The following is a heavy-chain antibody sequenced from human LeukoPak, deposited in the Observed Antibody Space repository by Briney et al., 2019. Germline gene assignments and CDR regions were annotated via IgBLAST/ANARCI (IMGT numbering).Heavy chain of an antibody. D-gene: IGHD6-6*01. J-gene: IGHJ4*02. Sequence: ASVKVSCKASGYTFTSYYIHWVRQAPGQGLEWMGIINPSGGGTSYAQKFQGRVTMTRDTSTSTFYMELSSLRSEDTAVYYCARKIAAPNKGFDYWGQGTLVTVSS. CDR2: INPSGGGT. V-gene: IGHV1-46*01. CDR1: GYTFTSYY. CDR3: ARKIAAPNKGFDY.